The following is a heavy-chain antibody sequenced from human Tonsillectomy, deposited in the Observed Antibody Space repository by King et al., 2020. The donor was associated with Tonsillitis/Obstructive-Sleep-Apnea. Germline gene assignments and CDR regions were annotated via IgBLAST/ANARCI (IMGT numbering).Heavy chain of an antibody. J-gene: IGHJ6*03. CDR1: GFTFSSYA. CDR3: AKDRRRITIFGVVRSFYMDV. V-gene: IGHV3-23*04. D-gene: IGHD3-3*01. Sequence: VQLVESGGGLVQTGGSLRLSCAASGFTFSSYAMSWVRQAPGKGLEWVSAISGSGGSTYYADSVKGRFTISRDNSKNTLYLQMNSLRAEDTAVYYCAKDRRRITIFGVVRSFYMDVWGKGTTVTVSS. CDR2: ISGSGGST.